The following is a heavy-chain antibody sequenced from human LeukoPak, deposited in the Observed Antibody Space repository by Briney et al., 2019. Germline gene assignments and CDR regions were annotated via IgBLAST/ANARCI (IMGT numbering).Heavy chain of an antibody. CDR3: ARAGLQLDY. V-gene: IGHV4-30-2*01. D-gene: IGHD6-6*01. CDR1: SGSISSGGYY. Sequence: PSETLSLTCTVSSGSISSGGYYWSWIRQPPGKGLEWIGYIYHSGSTYYNPSLKSRVTISVDRSKNQFSLKLSSVTAADTAVYYCARAGLQLDYWGQGTLVTVSS. CDR2: IYHSGST. J-gene: IGHJ4*02.